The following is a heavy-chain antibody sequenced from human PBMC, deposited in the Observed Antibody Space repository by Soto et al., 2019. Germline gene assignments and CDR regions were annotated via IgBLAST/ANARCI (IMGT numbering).Heavy chain of an antibody. J-gene: IGHJ6*03. D-gene: IGHD6-6*01. CDR2: IWYDGSNK. V-gene: IGHV3-33*01. Sequence: QVQLVESGGGVVQPGRSLRLSCAASGFTFSSYGMHWVRQAPGKGLEWVAVIWYDGSNKYYADSVKGRFTISRDNSKNTLYRQMNSLRAEDTAVYYCARLYSSSSYYYYYMDVWGKGTTVTVSS. CDR3: ARLYSSSSYYYYYMDV. CDR1: GFTFSSYG.